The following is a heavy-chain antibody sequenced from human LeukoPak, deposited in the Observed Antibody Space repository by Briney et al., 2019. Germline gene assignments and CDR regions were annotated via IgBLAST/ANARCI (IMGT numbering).Heavy chain of an antibody. V-gene: IGHV4-59*08. D-gene: IGHD2-21*01. CDR2: IYYSGST. J-gene: IGHJ4*02. CDR3: ARRIPGFFFDY. CDR1: GGSISSYY. Sequence: AETLSLTCTVSGGSISSYYWSWIRQPPGKGLEWVGYIYYSGSTTYNPSLKSRVTISVDTSKNQFSLKVSSVTAADTAVYFCARRIPGFFFDYWGQGTLVTVSS.